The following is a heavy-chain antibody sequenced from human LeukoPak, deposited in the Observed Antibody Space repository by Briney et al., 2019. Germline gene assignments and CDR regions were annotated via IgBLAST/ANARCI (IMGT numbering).Heavy chain of an antibody. CDR1: GGSISGYY. J-gene: IGHJ6*03. V-gene: IGHV4-59*01. D-gene: IGHD3-10*01. Sequence: PSETLSLTCTVSGGSISGYYWSWIRQPPGKGLEWIGYIYYSGSTNYNPSLKSRVTISVDTSKNQFSLKLSSVTAADTAVYYCARGGGSGSYHTTIYYYYYMDVWGKGTTVTVSS. CDR3: ARGGGSGSYHTTIYYYYYMDV. CDR2: IYYSGST.